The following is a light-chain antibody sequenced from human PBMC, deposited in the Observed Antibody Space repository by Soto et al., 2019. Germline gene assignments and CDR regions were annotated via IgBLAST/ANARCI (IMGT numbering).Light chain of an antibody. J-gene: IGKJ2*01. V-gene: IGKV1-5*01. Sequence: QMTQSPSTLSASVGDRVTITCRASQSISNYLAWYQQKPGKAPKVLIYDASSFESGVPLRFSGSGSGTEFTLTISSLQPDDFATYYCQEYDSYSSTFGQGTKLQIK. CDR2: DAS. CDR3: QEYDSYSST. CDR1: QSISNY.